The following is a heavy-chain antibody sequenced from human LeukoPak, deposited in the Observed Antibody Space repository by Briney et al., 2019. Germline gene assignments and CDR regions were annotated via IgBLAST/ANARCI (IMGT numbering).Heavy chain of an antibody. J-gene: IGHJ4*02. CDR3: ARGTNCSSTSCYGIDY. D-gene: IGHD2-2*01. V-gene: IGHV4-34*01. CDR1: GGSFSGYY. Sequence: SETLSLTCAVYGGSFSGYYWSWIRQPPGKGLEWIGEINHSGSTNYNPSLKSRVTISVDTSKNQFSLKLSSVTAADTAVYYCARGTNCSSTSCYGIDYWGQGTLVTVSS. CDR2: INHSGST.